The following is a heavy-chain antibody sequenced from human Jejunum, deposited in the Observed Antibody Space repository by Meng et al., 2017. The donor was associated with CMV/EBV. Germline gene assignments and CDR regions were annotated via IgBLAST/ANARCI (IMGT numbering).Heavy chain of an antibody. CDR3: ARGLGHASNNSHDS. V-gene: IGHV4-59*11. CDR1: GDSIRSHY. Sequence: SGDSIRSHYWRWIRQPPGKGREWMGYIYYSGSATYHPSLRSRITISVDTSKNQFSLNLRSVTAADTAMYFCARGLGHASNNSHDSWGQGTLVTVSS. CDR2: IYYSGSA. J-gene: IGHJ4*02. D-gene: IGHD1-1*01.